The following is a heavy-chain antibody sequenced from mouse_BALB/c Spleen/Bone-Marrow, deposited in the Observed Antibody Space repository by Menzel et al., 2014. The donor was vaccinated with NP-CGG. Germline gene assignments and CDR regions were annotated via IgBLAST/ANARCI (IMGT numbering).Heavy chain of an antibody. D-gene: IGHD2-1*01. CDR2: IDPENGDT. Sequence: ELQLQQSGAELVRSGASVKLSCTASGFNIKDYYIHWVKQRPEQGLEWIGWIDPENGDTEYAPKFQGKATMTADTSSNTAYLQLSSLTSVDTAVYYCSDGNFYALDYWGQGTSVTVSS. V-gene: IGHV14-4*02. CDR1: GFNIKDYY. CDR3: SDGNFYALDY. J-gene: IGHJ4*01.